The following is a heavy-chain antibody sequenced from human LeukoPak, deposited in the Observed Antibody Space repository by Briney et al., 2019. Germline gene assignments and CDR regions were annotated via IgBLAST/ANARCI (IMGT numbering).Heavy chain of an antibody. J-gene: IGHJ4*02. CDR1: GGSISNYY. D-gene: IGHD1-26*01. V-gene: IGHV4-4*07. CDR2: ISNSGST. CDR3: AREAGASSFRPLDC. Sequence: SETLSLTCTVSGGSISNYYWSWIRQPAGKGLEWIGRISNSGSTNYNLAHKSRVTMSVDTSKKQFSVRLSSVTAADTAMYYCAREAGASSFRPLDCWGQGVLVSVSS.